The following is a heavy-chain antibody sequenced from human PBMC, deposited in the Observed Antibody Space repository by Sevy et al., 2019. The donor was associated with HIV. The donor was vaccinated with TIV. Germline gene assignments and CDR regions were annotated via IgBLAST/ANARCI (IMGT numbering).Heavy chain of an antibody. Sequence: GESLKTSWRGPGYNFSSFWIGWVRQMPGKGLEYMGIIYPGSSDTKFSPSFQGQVTISVDKSISTADLQWSSLKASDSALYYCAGGPLGRPVDGFDRWGQGTLVTVSS. D-gene: IGHD7-27*01. CDR3: AGGPLGRPVDGFDR. CDR1: GYNFSSFW. CDR2: IYPGSSDT. V-gene: IGHV5-51*01. J-gene: IGHJ5*02.